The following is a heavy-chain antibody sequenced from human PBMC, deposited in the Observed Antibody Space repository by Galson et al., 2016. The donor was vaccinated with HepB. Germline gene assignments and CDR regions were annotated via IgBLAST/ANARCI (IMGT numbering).Heavy chain of an antibody. Sequence: SLRLSCAASGFTFSDYWMTWVRQAPGKGLEWVANIRRDESARYYVDSVKGRFTISRDNAKNSLYLQMDSLRAEDTAVYYCARDVSPGYSGTYYDAFDVWGQGTMVTVPS. D-gene: IGHD1-26*01. V-gene: IGHV3-7*01. J-gene: IGHJ3*01. CDR1: GFTFSDYW. CDR3: ARDVSPGYSGTYYDAFDV. CDR2: IRRDESAR.